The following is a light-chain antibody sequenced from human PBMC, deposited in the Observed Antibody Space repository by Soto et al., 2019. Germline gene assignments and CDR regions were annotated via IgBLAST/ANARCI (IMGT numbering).Light chain of an antibody. Sequence: SYELTQPPSVSVSPGQTASITCCGDKLGDKYACWYQQKPGQSPVLVIYQDSKRPSGIPERFSGSNSGNTATLTISGTQAMDEADYYCQARDSSVVFGGGTKLTVL. CDR3: QARDSSVV. CDR2: QDS. V-gene: IGLV3-1*01. J-gene: IGLJ2*01. CDR1: KLGDKY.